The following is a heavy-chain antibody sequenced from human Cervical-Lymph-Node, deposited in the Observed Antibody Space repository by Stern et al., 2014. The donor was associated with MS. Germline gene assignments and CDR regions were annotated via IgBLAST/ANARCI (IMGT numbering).Heavy chain of an antibody. CDR2: INPSGGST. D-gene: IGHD6-13*01. V-gene: IGHV1-46*01. CDR1: GYTFTSYY. Sequence: MQLVESGAEVKKPGASVKVSCKASGYTFTSYYMHWVRQAPGQGLEWIGIINPSGGSTRYAQKFQGRVTMTRDTSTSTVYMELSSLRSEDTAVYYCARDHPPAAGTSTFVDYWGQGTLVTVSS. CDR3: ARDHPPAAGTSTFVDY. J-gene: IGHJ4*02.